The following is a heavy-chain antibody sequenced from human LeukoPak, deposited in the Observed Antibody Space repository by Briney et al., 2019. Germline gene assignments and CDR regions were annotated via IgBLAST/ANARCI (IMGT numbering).Heavy chain of an antibody. CDR1: GFTFSNYA. CDR2: ITGSGGGT. CDR3: AKWGDYDVLTGYYDPDY. V-gene: IGHV3-23*01. D-gene: IGHD3-9*01. Sequence: GASLRLTCAASGFTFSNYAMSWVRQAPGKGLEWVSAITGSGGGTYYADSVKGRFTISRDNSKNTLYLQMNSLGADDTAVYYCAKWGDYDVLTGYYDPDYWGQGTLVTVSS. J-gene: IGHJ4*02.